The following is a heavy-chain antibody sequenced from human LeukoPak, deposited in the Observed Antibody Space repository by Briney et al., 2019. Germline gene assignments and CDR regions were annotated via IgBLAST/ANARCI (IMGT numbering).Heavy chain of an antibody. D-gene: IGHD6-19*01. CDR3: AKEPSSGWNPTRNFDY. Sequence: PGGSLRLSCAASGFTFSSYSMNWVRQAPGKGLEWVLYISGSSFTIYYADSVKGRFTISRDNAKNSLYLQMNSLRAEDTAVCYCAKEPSSGWNPTRNFDYWGQGTLVTVSS. CDR1: GFTFSSYS. CDR2: ISGSSFTI. J-gene: IGHJ4*02. V-gene: IGHV3-48*01.